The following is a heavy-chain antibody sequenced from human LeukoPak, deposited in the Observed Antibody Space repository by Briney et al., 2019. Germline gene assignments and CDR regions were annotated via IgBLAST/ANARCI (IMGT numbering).Heavy chain of an antibody. CDR2: ISGSGGST. V-gene: IGHV3-23*01. CDR1: GFTFSSYA. CDR3: AKGPHYYDSSGPLDY. Sequence: PGGSLRLSCAASGFTFSSYAMSWVRQAPGKGLEWVSAISGSGGSTYYADSVKGRFTISRDNSKNTLYLQMNSLRAEDTAVYYCAKGPHYYDSSGPLDYWGQGTLVAVSS. J-gene: IGHJ4*02. D-gene: IGHD3-22*01.